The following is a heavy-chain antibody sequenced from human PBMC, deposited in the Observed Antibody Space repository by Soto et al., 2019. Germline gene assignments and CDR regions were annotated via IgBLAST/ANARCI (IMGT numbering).Heavy chain of an antibody. V-gene: IGHV1-69*13. D-gene: IGHD2-15*01. J-gene: IGHJ6*02. Sequence: ASVKVSCKASGGTFSSYAISWVRQAPGQGLEWMGGIIPIFGTANYAQKFQGRVTITADESTSTAYMELSSLRSEDTAVYYCARKYCSGGSCYSLFGPQGGGYYYGMDVWGQGTTVTVSS. CDR1: GGTFSSYA. CDR3: ARKYCSGGSCYSLFGPQGGGYYYGMDV. CDR2: IIPIFGTA.